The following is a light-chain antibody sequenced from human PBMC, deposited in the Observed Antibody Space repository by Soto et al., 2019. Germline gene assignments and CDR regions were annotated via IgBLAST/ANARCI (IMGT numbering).Light chain of an antibody. V-gene: IGLV2-11*01. Sequence: QSALAQPRSVSGSPGQSVTLSCTGTSSDVGGYDFVSWYQQYPGKAPKLIIFHVTERTSGVPDRFSGSKSGNSASLTISGLQAEDEADYYCSSYAGSYIVGVFGGGTKLTVL. CDR2: HVT. CDR3: SSYAGSYIVGV. J-gene: IGLJ3*02. CDR1: SSDVGGYDF.